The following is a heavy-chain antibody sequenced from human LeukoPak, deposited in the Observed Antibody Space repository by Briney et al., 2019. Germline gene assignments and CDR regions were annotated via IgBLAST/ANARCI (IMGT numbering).Heavy chain of an antibody. V-gene: IGHV3-53*01. D-gene: IGHD6-13*01. CDR1: GFTFSSYA. J-gene: IGHJ4*02. CDR2: IYSGGST. Sequence: SGGSLRLSCAASGFTFSSYAMSWVRQAPGKGLEWVSVIYSGGSTYYADSVKGRFTISGDNSKNTLYLQMNSLRAEDTAVYYCAREAAAGTRNFDCWGQGTLVTVSS. CDR3: AREAAAGTRNFDC.